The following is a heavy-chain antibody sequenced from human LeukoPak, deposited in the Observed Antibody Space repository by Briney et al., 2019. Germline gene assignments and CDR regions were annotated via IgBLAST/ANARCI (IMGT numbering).Heavy chain of an antibody. CDR1: GFTFSSYA. V-gene: IGHV3-23*01. CDR3: AKDGRYDFWR. Sequence: SGGSLRLSCAASGFTFSSYAMSWVRQAPGKGLEWVSNLSGSSRYYADTVKGRFTISRDNSKNTLCLQMNSLRAEDTAVYYCAKDGRYDFWRWGQGTLVTVSS. J-gene: IGHJ4*02. CDR2: LSGSSR. D-gene: IGHD3-3*01.